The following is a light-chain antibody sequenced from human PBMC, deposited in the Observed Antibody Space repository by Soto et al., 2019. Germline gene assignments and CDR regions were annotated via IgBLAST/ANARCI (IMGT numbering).Light chain of an antibody. CDR3: QQYNNWPPT. CDR1: QSVRSN. Sequence: EIVMTQSPATLSVSPGERATLSCRASQSVRSNLAWYQQKPGQAPRLLIYGVSTKASGIPARFSGSGSGTEFTLTISGLESEDVAVYCCQQYNNWPPTFGQGTKVEIK. V-gene: IGKV3-15*01. J-gene: IGKJ1*01. CDR2: GVS.